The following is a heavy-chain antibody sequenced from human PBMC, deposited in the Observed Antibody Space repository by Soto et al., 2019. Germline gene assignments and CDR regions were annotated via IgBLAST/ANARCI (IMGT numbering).Heavy chain of an antibody. J-gene: IGHJ3*02. CDR2: IYYSGST. D-gene: IGHD1-1*01. CDR1: GGSISSYY. CDR3: ARHGRWHDRDI. V-gene: IGHV4-59*08. Sequence: QVQLQESGPGLVKPSETLSLTCTVSGGSISSYYWSWIRQPPGKGLEWIGYIYYSGSTNYNPSLKSRVTISVDTSKNQFSLKLSSVTAADTAVYYCARHGRWHDRDIGGQGTMVTVSS.